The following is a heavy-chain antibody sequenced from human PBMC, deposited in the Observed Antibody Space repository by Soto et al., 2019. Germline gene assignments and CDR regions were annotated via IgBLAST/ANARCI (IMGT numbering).Heavy chain of an antibody. D-gene: IGHD2-8*02. Sequence: RLSCAASGFTFSSYEMNWVRQAPVNVLEWVSDITSTGSTRYYADSVKGRFTISRDNAKNSLYLQMNSLRAEDTAVYYCARGYCTSSACHWNFDYWGQGTLVTVSS. V-gene: IGHV3-48*03. J-gene: IGHJ4*02. CDR3: ARGYCTSSACHWNFDY. CDR1: GFTFSSYE. CDR2: ITSTGSTR.